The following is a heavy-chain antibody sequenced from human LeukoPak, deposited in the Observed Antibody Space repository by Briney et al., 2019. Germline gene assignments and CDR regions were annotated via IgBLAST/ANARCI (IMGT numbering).Heavy chain of an antibody. CDR3: AKGFYGSGRDPHFDY. CDR1: GFTFSSYS. J-gene: IGHJ4*02. Sequence: PGGSLRLSCAASGFTFSSYSMNWVRQAPGKGLEWVSSISSSSSYIYYADSVKGRFTISRDNSKNTLYLQMNSLRAEDTAVYYCAKGFYGSGRDPHFDYWGQGTLVTVSS. V-gene: IGHV3-21*04. CDR2: ISSSSSYI. D-gene: IGHD3-10*01.